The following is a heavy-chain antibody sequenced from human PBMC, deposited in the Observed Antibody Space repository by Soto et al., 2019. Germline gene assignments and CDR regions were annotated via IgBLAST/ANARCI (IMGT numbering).Heavy chain of an antibody. J-gene: IGHJ6*02. V-gene: IGHV3-30*03. CDR3: TRGLRYYYYYYGMDV. CDR2: ISYDGSNK. CDR1: GFTFSSYG. D-gene: IGHD5-12*01. Sequence: GGSLRLSCAASGFTFSSYGMHWVRQAPGKGLEWVAVISYDGSNKYYADSVKGRFTISRDNSKNTLYLQMNSLRAEDTAVYYCTRGLRYYYYYYGMDVWCQGTTVTVSS.